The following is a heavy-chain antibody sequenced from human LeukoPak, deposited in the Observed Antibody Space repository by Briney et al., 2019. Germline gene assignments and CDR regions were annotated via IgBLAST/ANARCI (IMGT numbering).Heavy chain of an antibody. V-gene: IGHV4-31*03. Sequence: SQTLSLTCTVSGDSISSDTYYWSWIRQHPGEDLEWIGYIYYSGSTYYNPSLKSRITISVDTSKNQFSLKLSSVTAADTAVYYCARTSIATRHFDYWGQGTLVTVSS. D-gene: IGHD6-6*01. CDR1: GDSISSDTYY. J-gene: IGHJ4*02. CDR3: ARTSIATRHFDY. CDR2: IYYSGST.